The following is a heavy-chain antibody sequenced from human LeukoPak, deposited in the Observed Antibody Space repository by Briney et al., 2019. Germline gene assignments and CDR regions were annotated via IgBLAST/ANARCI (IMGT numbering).Heavy chain of an antibody. J-gene: IGHJ3*02. CDR2: LWYDGSNK. Sequence: GGSLRLSCAASGFTFSSYGMLWVRQAPAKGLEWVAVLWYDGSNKYYADSVKGRFTISRDNSKNTLYLQMNSLRAEDTAVYYCARDYRGSYLGAFDIWGQGTMVTVSS. CDR1: GFTFSSYG. CDR3: ARDYRGSYLGAFDI. D-gene: IGHD1-26*01. V-gene: IGHV3-33*01.